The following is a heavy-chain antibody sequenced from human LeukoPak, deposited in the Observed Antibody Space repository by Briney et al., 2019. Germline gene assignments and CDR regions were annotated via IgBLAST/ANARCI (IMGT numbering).Heavy chain of an antibody. V-gene: IGHV5-51*01. D-gene: IGHD6-19*01. Sequence: GESLKISCKGSGYSFTSYWIAWVRQMPGKGLEWMGIIYPGDSATRYSPSFQGQVTISADKSISTAYLQWSSLKASHTAMYYCARRRAVAGVYYFDYWGQGTLVTVSS. J-gene: IGHJ4*02. CDR2: IYPGDSAT. CDR1: GYSFTSYW. CDR3: ARRRAVAGVYYFDY.